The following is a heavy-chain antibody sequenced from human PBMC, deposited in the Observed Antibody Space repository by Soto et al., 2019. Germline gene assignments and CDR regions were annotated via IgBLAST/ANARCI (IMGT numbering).Heavy chain of an antibody. Sequence: PSETMCLSWAVSGGPIAGRSYSWGWIRQPPGKTLEWIGTIYYHGNTYSNPSLKSRVTISVDTSNNQLSLKLRSVTAADTAVYYCARHDGFSSGWIFDYWGHGTLVTVSS. J-gene: IGHJ4*01. CDR3: ARHDGFSSGWIFDY. CDR2: IYYHGNT. D-gene: IGHD6-19*01. V-gene: IGHV4-39*01. CDR1: GGPIAGRSYS.